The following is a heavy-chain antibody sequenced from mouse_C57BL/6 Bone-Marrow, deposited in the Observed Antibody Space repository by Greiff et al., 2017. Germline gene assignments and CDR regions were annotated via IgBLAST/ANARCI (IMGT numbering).Heavy chain of an antibody. CDR1: GYTFTSYW. J-gene: IGHJ3*01. D-gene: IGHD1-1*01. V-gene: IGHV1-64*01. Sequence: QVPLQQPGAELVKPGASVKLSCKASGYTFTSYWMHWVKQRHGQGLEWIGMSHPNSGSTNYNENFKSKPTMTVDKSSSTAYMHLSSLTYEDSAVYYCARKNYVFAYWGQGTLVTVSA. CDR3: ARKNYVFAY. CDR2: SHPNSGST.